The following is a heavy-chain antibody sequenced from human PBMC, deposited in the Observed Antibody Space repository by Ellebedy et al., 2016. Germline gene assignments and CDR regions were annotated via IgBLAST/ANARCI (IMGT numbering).Heavy chain of an antibody. CDR1: GFTFSSSW. V-gene: IGHV3-7*04. CDR3: ARDRKLYDAFDI. CDR2: IKLDGSEK. Sequence: GESLKISXATSGFTFSSSWMSWVRQAPGKGLEWVANIKLDGSEKYYVDSVKGRFTISRDNAKNSLYLQMASLRAEDTAVYYCARDRKLYDAFDIWGQGTMVTVSS. J-gene: IGHJ3*02. D-gene: IGHD1-1*01.